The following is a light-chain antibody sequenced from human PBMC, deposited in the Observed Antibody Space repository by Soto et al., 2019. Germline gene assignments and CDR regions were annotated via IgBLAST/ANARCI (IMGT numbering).Light chain of an antibody. CDR3: HQYVSWT. CDR1: QTFSSIY. Sequence: EIVLTQSPGTLSLSPWERATLSFRASQTFSSIYLACYQQKPGQAPRLLIYGASSRATGIPDRFSGSGSGTDFTLTISRLEPEDFAVYYCHQYVSWTFGQGTKVDIK. CDR2: GAS. J-gene: IGKJ1*01. V-gene: IGKV3-20*01.